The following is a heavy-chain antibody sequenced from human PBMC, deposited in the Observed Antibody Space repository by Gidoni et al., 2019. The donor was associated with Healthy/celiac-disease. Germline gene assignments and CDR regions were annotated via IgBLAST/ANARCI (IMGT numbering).Heavy chain of an antibody. CDR3: AREGLYGSGSYFGY. D-gene: IGHD3-10*01. CDR2: IYSGGST. Sequence: VQLVESGGGFVQPGGSLRLSFSASGFTVSSNYISWVRQAPGKGLEWVSVIYSGGSTYYADSGKGRFTIYRDNSKNTLYLQMNSLRAEDTAVYYCAREGLYGSGSYFGYWGQGTMVTVSS. V-gene: IGHV3-66*01. J-gene: IGHJ4*02. CDR1: GFTVSSNY.